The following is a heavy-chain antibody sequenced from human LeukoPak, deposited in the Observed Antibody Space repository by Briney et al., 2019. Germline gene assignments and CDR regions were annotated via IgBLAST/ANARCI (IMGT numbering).Heavy chain of an antibody. J-gene: IGHJ4*02. Sequence: SETLSLTCAVYGGSFSGYYWSWIRQPPGKGLEWIGEINHSGSTNYNPSLKSRVTISVDTSKNQFSLKLSSVTAADTAVYYCATAEGDIVVVPAPRFSDYWGQGTLVTVSS. D-gene: IGHD2-2*01. V-gene: IGHV4-34*01. CDR2: INHSGST. CDR1: GGSFSGYY. CDR3: ATAEGDIVVVPAPRFSDY.